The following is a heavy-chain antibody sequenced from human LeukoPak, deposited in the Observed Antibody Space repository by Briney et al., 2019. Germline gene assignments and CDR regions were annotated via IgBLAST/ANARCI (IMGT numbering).Heavy chain of an antibody. J-gene: IGHJ6*04. CDR1: GGSFSGYY. V-gene: IGHV4-34*01. D-gene: IGHD3-10*01. CDR2: INHSGST. Sequence: PSETLSLTCAVYGGSFSGYYWSWIRQPPGKGLEGIGEINHSGSTNYNPSLKSRVTISVDTSKNQFSLKLSSVTAADTAVYYCARGQGELLAFVWGKGTTVTVSS. CDR3: ARGQGELLAFV.